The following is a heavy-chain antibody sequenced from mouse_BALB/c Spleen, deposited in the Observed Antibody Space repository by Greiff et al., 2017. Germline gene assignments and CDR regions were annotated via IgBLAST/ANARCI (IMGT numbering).Heavy chain of an antibody. CDR2: IRNKANGYTT. V-gene: IGHV7-3*02. CDR1: GFTFTDYY. J-gene: IGHJ4*01. Sequence: DVQLVESGGGLVQPGGSLRLSCATSGFTFTDYYMSWVRQPPGKALEWLGFIRNKANGYTTEYSASVKGRFTISRDNSQSILYLQMNTLRAEDSATYYCASVDGYYVGYYAMDYWGQGTSVTVSA. CDR3: ASVDGYYVGYYAMDY. D-gene: IGHD2-3*01.